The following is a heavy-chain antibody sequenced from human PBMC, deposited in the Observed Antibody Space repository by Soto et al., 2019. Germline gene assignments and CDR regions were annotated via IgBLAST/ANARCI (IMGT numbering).Heavy chain of an antibody. CDR2: ISGSGGST. D-gene: IGHD1-26*01. J-gene: IGHJ4*02. V-gene: IGHV3-23*01. Sequence: RRLSCAASGFTFSSYAMSWVRQAPGKGLEWVSAISGSGGSTYYADSVKGRFTISRDNSKNTLYLQMNSLRAEDTAVYYCAKGPYLGRSPVDYWGQGTLVTVSS. CDR1: GFTFSSYA. CDR3: AKGPYLGRSPVDY.